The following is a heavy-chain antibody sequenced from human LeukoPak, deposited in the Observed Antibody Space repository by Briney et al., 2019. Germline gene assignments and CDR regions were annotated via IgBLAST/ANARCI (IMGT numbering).Heavy chain of an antibody. CDR1: GFTFSSYA. V-gene: IGHV3-30*14. J-gene: IGHJ4*02. CDR2: ISYDGSNK. D-gene: IGHD6-13*01. Sequence: GGSLRLSCAASGFTFSSYAMHWVRQAPGKGLEWVAVISYDGSNKYYADSVKGRFTISRDNSKNTLYLQMNSLRAEDTAVYYCAREWVGRGQLSSSWGQGTLVTVSS. CDR3: AREWVGRGQLSSS.